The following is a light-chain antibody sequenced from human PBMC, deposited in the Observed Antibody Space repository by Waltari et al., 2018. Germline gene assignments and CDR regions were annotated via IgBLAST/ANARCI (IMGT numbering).Light chain of an antibody. CDR2: DAS. J-gene: IGKJ2*01. CDR3: QQYATFT. V-gene: IGKV3-20*01. CDR1: QEIINNY. Sequence: SCRASQEIINNYLAWYHQRPGQAPRLLIYDASSRADGIPDRFSASGSGTDFTLTISRLEPEDFAVYYCQQYATFTFGQGTKLEIK.